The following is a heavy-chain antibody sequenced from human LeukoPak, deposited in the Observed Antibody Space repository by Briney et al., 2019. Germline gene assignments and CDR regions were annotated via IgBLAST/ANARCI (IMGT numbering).Heavy chain of an antibody. D-gene: IGHD2-21*02. V-gene: IGHV3-48*03. J-gene: IGHJ4*02. Sequence: GGSLRLSCAASGFTFSSYEMNWVRQAPGKGLEWVSFISASGTTIYYADSVKGRFTISRNNAKHSLYLQMNNLRAEDTAIYYCARLSDALDYWGQGTLVTVSS. CDR1: GFTFSSYE. CDR3: ARLSDALDY. CDR2: ISASGTTI.